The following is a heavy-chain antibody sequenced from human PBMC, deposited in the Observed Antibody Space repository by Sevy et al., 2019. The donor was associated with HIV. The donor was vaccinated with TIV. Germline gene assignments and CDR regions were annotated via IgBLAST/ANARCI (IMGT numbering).Heavy chain of an antibody. J-gene: IGHJ4*02. D-gene: IGHD2-15*01. V-gene: IGHV1-18*01. CDR3: ARDTCSGGSCYFDY. Sequence: ASVKVSCKASGYTFTSYGISWVRQAPGQGLEWMGWISAYNGNTYYAQKLQGRVTMTTDTSTSTAYMDLRSLRSDDTAVYYCARDTCSGGSCYFDYWGQGTLVTVSS. CDR1: GYTFTSYG. CDR2: ISAYNGNT.